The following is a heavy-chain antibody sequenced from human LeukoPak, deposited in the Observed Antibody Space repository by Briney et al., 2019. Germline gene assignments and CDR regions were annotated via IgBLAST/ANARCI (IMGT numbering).Heavy chain of an antibody. J-gene: IGHJ6*02. D-gene: IGHD3-10*01. V-gene: IGHV3-66*01. Sequence: GGSLRLSCAASGFTFSSYWMHWVRQAPGKGLVWVSVIYSGGSTYYADSVKGRFTISRDNSKNTLYLQMNSLRAEDTAVYYCARAVTAAGEYYYYGMDVWGQGTTVTVSS. CDR3: ARAVTAAGEYYYYGMDV. CDR1: GFTFSSYW. CDR2: IYSGGST.